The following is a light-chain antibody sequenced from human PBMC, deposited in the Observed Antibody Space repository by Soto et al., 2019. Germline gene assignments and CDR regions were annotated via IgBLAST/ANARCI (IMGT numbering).Light chain of an antibody. CDR2: DVR. CDR1: SSDVGGYNY. CDR3: SSYTSSSTLNYV. V-gene: IGLV2-14*01. Sequence: QSALTQPASVSGSPGQSITISCTGTSSDVGGYNYVSWYQQHPGKAPKLMSYDVRKLHSVVSNRFSGSKSGNTASLTISGLQAEDEADYYCSSYTSSSTLNYVFGTGTKLTVL. J-gene: IGLJ1*01.